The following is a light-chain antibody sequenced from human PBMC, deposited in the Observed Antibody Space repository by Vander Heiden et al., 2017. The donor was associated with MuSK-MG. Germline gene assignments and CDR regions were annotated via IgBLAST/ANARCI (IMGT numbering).Light chain of an antibody. CDR1: SGSIASNY. Sequence: NFMLTQPHYVSESPGKTVTISCTRSSGSIASNYVQWYQQRPGSSPTTVIYEDNQRPSGVPDRFSGSIDSSSNSASLTISGLKTEDEADYYCQSYDSSNPHVVFGGGTKL. CDR3: QSYDSSNPHVV. CDR2: EDN. V-gene: IGLV6-57*01. J-gene: IGLJ2*01.